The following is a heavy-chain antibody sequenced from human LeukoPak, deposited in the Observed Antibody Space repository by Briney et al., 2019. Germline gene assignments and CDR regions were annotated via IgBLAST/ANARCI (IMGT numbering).Heavy chain of an antibody. D-gene: IGHD3-3*01. Sequence: AGGSLRLSCAASGFIFTNYFMSWVRQAPGKGLEWVASIKHDGSEKYYVDSARGRFTISRDNTMNLLYLQMSSLRAEDTAVYYCATDRGWRTSGYYLYYFEYWGQGTLVTFSS. CDR3: ATDRGWRTSGYYLYYFEY. V-gene: IGHV3-7*01. CDR1: GFIFTNYF. CDR2: IKHDGSEK. J-gene: IGHJ4*02.